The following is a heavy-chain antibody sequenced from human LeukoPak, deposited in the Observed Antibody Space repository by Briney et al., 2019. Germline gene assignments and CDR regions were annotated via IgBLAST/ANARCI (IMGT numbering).Heavy chain of an antibody. V-gene: IGHV1-46*01. CDR2: INPSGGST. J-gene: IGHJ4*02. CDR1: GYTFTSYY. Sequence: ASVKVSCKASGYTFTSYYMHWVRQAPGQGLEWMGIINPSGGSTSSAQKFQGRVTMTRDTSTSTVYMELSNLRSEDTAVYYCARGHMDYYDSSGPDYWGQGTLVTVSS. CDR3: ARGHMDYYDSSGPDY. D-gene: IGHD3-22*01.